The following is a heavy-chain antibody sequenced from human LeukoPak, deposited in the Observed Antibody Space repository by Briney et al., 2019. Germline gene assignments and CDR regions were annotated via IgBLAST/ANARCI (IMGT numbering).Heavy chain of an antibody. J-gene: IGHJ4*02. CDR3: ARDGVAGVYYFDY. CDR1: GYTFTSYY. CDR2: INPSGGST. Sequence: GASVKVSCEASGYTFTSYYMHWVRQAPGQGLEWMGIINPSGGSTNYAQKFQGRVTMTRDMSTSTVYMELSSLRSEDTAVYYCARDGVAGVYYFDYWGQGTLVTVSS. D-gene: IGHD6-19*01. V-gene: IGHV1-46*01.